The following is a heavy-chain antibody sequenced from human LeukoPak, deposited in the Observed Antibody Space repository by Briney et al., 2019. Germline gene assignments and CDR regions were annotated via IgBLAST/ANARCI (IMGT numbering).Heavy chain of an antibody. V-gene: IGHV3-23*01. CDR3: AKDPYYGSGRDFDY. J-gene: IGHJ4*02. Sequence: GGSLRPSCAASGFTFSSYAMSWVRQAPGKGLEWVSAISGSGGSTYYADSVKGRFTISRDNSKNTLYLQMNSLRAEDTAVYYCAKDPYYGSGRDFDYWGQGTLVTVSS. D-gene: IGHD3-10*01. CDR1: GFTFSSYA. CDR2: ISGSGGST.